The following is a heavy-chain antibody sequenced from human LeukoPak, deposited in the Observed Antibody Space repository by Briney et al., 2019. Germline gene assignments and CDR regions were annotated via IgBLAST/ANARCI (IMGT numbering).Heavy chain of an antibody. CDR3: AIDFAVTTSNYFDY. J-gene: IGHJ4*02. D-gene: IGHD4-17*01. CDR2: ISYDGSNK. Sequence: PGGSLRLSCAASGFTFSSYGMHWVRQAPGKGLEWVAVISYDGSNKYYADSVKGRFTISRDNSKNTLYLQMNSLRAEDTAVYYCAIDFAVTTSNYFDYWGQGTLVTVSS. CDR1: GFTFSSYG. V-gene: IGHV3-30*03.